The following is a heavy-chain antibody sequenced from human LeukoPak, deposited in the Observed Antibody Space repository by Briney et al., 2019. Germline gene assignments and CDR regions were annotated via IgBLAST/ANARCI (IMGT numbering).Heavy chain of an antibody. J-gene: IGHJ4*02. Sequence: PGGSLRLSCAVSGITLSNYGMSWVRQAPGKGLEWVAGISDSGGSTNYADSVKGRFTISRDNPKNTLYLQMNSLRAEDTAVYFCAKRGFVIRVILVGFHKAAYYFESWGQGALVTVSS. CDR1: GITLSNYG. CDR2: ISDSGGST. D-gene: IGHD3/OR15-3a*01. CDR3: AKRGFVIRVILVGFHKAAYYFES. V-gene: IGHV3-23*01.